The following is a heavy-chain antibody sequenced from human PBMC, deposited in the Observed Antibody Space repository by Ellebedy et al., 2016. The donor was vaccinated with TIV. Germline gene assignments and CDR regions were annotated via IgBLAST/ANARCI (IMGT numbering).Heavy chain of an antibody. D-gene: IGHD3-22*01. CDR3: AREYYYDSSGVDY. CDR2: INPNSGGT. V-gene: IGHV1-2*02. CDR1: GYTFTGYY. Sequence: ASVKVSCXASGYTFTGYYMHWVRQAPGQGLEWMGWINPNSGGTNYAQKFQGRVTMTRDTSISTAYMKLSRLRSDDTAVYYCAREYYYDSSGVDYWGQGTLVTVSS. J-gene: IGHJ4*02.